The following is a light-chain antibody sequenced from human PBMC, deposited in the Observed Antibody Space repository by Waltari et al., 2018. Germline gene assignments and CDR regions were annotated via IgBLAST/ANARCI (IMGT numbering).Light chain of an antibody. CDR3: YSTDITGNRGI. Sequence: ELTQPPSVSVSPGQTARITCPGDGLPTKYAYWYQHKSGQAPVFVVYEDNKRPSGIPERISGSSSGTVATLTIDGAQVEDEGDYYCYSTDITGNRGIFGGGTRLTVL. CDR2: EDN. V-gene: IGLV3-10*01. J-gene: IGLJ2*01. CDR1: GLPTKY.